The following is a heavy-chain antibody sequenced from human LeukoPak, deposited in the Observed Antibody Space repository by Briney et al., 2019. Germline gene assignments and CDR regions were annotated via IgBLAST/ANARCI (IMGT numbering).Heavy chain of an antibody. J-gene: IGHJ6*03. V-gene: IGHV4-61*05. CDR1: GDSISSTSYY. D-gene: IGHD5-18*01. Sequence: SETLSLTCTVSGDSISSTSYYWGWIRQPPGKGLEWIGYIYYSGRTNYNPSLKRRVTISVDTSKNQFSLKLISVTAADTAVYLCSRTAGGGYTYVYVYYNYMDVWGKGTTVTISS. CDR3: SRTAGGGYTYVYVYYNYMDV. CDR2: IYYSGRT.